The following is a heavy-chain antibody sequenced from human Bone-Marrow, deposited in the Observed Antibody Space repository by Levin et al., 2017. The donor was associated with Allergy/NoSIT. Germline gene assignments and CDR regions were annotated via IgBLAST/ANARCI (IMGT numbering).Heavy chain of an antibody. J-gene: IGHJ6*02. Sequence: GESLKISCAASGFTFSHYVIHWVRQAPGKGLEWVALISFNGNNKFHADSVKGRFTISRDNSKNTLYLQMNSLRTEDTAVYYCARGGFNGYDAYYYYGMDVWGHGTAVIVSS. D-gene: IGHD5-12*01. V-gene: IGHV3-30-3*01. CDR3: ARGGFNGYDAYYYYGMDV. CDR2: ISFNGNNK. CDR1: GFTFSHYV.